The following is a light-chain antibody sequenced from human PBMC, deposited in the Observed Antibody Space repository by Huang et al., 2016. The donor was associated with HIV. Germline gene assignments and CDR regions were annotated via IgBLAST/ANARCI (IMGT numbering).Light chain of an antibody. J-gene: IGKJ2*02. Sequence: DIQMTQSPSTLSASVGDRVTITCRASQSIGSWLAWYQQKPGKAPKLLIYKASILESGVPSRFSGSGSGTEFTLTISSLQPDDFATFFCQQYSSFPWTFGQGTKLESK. CDR3: QQYSSFPWT. CDR2: KAS. V-gene: IGKV1-5*03. CDR1: QSIGSW.